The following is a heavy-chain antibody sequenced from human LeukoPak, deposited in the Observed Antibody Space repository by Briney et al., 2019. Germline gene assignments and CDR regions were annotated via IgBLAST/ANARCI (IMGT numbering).Heavy chain of an antibody. V-gene: IGHV1-24*01. CDR2: FDPEDGET. CDR3: ATRRYYYDSHFFDY. J-gene: IGHJ4*02. Sequence: ASVKVSCKVSGYTLTELSMHWVRQAPGKGLEWMGGFDPEDGETIYAQKFQGRVTMTEDTSTDTAYMELSSLRSEDTAVYYCATRRYYYDSHFFDYWGQGTLVTVSS. CDR1: GYTLTELS. D-gene: IGHD3-22*01.